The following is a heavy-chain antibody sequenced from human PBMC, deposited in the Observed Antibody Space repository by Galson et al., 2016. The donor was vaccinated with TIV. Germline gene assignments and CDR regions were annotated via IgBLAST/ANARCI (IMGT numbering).Heavy chain of an antibody. CDR1: GGTFNSNA. V-gene: IGHV1-69*13. CDR2: IIPKSGTA. CDR3: ARDQNRLVRTRYGFDI. J-gene: IGHJ3*02. Sequence: SVKVSCKASGGTFNSNAINWVRQAPGQGLEWMGGIIPKSGTANYAQKFQGRVTITADESASTAYMELSSLTSEDTAVYYCARDQNRLVRTRYGFDIWGQGTMVTVSS. D-gene: IGHD6-19*01.